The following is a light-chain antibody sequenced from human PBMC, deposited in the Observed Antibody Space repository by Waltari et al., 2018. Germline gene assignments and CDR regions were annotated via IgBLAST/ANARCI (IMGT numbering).Light chain of an antibody. CDR3: SSYTSISPHIL. CDR1: SSDVGGHNY. CDR2: DVS. V-gene: IGLV2-14*03. Sequence: QSALTQPASVSGSPGQSITISCTGSSSDVGGHNYVSWYQQHTGKAPKLTIYDVSNRPSGVSNRFSGAKSGNTASLTISGLQAEDEADYYCSSYTSISPHILFGGGTKVTVL. J-gene: IGLJ2*01.